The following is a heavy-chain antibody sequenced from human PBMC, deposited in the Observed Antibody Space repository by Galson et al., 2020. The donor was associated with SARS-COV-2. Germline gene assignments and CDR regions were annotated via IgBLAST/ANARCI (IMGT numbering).Heavy chain of an antibody. D-gene: IGHD3-10*01. CDR2: ITHSGST. CDR1: GGSFRGSY. CDR3: ARGTFRCLPTPSGYYIDD. Sequence: SQTPSLTCAVYGGSFRGSYWCWIRPPPGKGLEWIGEITHSGSTNYNPSIKSRVTISVDTSKNQFSLMLSYVTAAGTAVYYCARGTFRCLPTPSGYYIDDWGKGTLVTVSS. V-gene: IGHV4-34*01. J-gene: IGHJ4*02.